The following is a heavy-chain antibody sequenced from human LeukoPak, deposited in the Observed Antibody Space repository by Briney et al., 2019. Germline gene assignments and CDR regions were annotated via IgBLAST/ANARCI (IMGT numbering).Heavy chain of an antibody. CDR3: AKDIRGSYLPNAFDI. V-gene: IGHV1-8*01. CDR2: MNPNSGNT. CDR1: GYTFTSYD. Sequence: ASVKVSCKASGYTFTSYDINWVRQATGQGLEWMGWMNPNSGNTGYAQKFQGRVTMTRNTSISTAYMELSSLRSEDTALYYCAKDIRGSYLPNAFDIWGQGTMVTVSS. D-gene: IGHD1-26*01. J-gene: IGHJ3*02.